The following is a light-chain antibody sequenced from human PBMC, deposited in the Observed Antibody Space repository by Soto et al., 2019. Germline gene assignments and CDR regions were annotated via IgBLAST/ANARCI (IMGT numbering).Light chain of an antibody. V-gene: IGKV1-5*03. Sequence: DIQMTQSPSTLSASVGDRVTITCRASQSISPRLAWYHQKPGKAPKLLIYKASSLESGVPSRFSGSGSGTEFTLTISSLQPDDSATYYCQQYNIYPLTFGGGTKVEIK. CDR2: KAS. J-gene: IGKJ4*01. CDR1: QSISPR. CDR3: QQYNIYPLT.